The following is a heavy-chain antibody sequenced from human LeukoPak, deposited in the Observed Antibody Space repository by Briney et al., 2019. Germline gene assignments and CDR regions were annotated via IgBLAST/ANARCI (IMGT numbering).Heavy chain of an antibody. CDR1: GFTFSSYS. Sequence: PGGSLRLSCAASGFTFSSYSMNWVRQAPGKGLEWVASIGSSGSYIYYADSVKGRFTISRDNAKNSLYLQMNSLRAADTAVYYCARGRLTYDSSGLFPYYFDYWGQGTLVTVSS. D-gene: IGHD3-22*01. J-gene: IGHJ4*02. V-gene: IGHV3-21*01. CDR3: ARGRLTYDSSGLFPYYFDY. CDR2: IGSSGSYI.